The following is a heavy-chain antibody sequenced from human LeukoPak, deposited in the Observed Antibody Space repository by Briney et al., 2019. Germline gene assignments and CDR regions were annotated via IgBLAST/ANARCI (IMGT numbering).Heavy chain of an antibody. CDR1: GFTFSSYA. D-gene: IGHD6-13*01. CDR3: ARAESLAAAGTGYFDF. CDR2: IWYDGSNE. J-gene: IGHJ4*02. V-gene: IGHV3-33*08. Sequence: GGSLRLSCAASGFTFSSYAMHWVRQAPGEGLEWVAVIWYDGSNENYEDSVRGRFTISRDNSKNTLYLQMNSLRAEDTAVYYCARAESLAAAGTGYFDFWGQGTLVTVSS.